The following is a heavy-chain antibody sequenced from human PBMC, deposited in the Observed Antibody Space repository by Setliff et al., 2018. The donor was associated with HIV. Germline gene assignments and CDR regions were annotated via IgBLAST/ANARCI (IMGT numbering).Heavy chain of an antibody. CDR1: GGSFNDYY. CDR2: IDHSGST. V-gene: IGHV4-34*01. J-gene: IGHJ4*02. Sequence: SSETLSLTCAVYGGSFNDYYWTWIRQPPGKGLEWIGEIDHSGSTKYHASLKSRVTISIDTSKNQISLKLSSVTAADTAVYYCARGLNYYGSGSYLPLGYWGQGTLVTVSS. D-gene: IGHD3-10*01. CDR3: ARGLNYYGSGSYLPLGY.